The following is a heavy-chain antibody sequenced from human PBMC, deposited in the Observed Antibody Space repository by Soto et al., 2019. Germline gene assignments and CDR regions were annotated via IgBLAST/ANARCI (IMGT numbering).Heavy chain of an antibody. V-gene: IGHV4-59*01. Sequence: SETLSLTCSVSGGSIMDYFWTWVRQPPGKGLEWIGYISSSGTINYNSSLKSRVTISLDTSRNHFSLKLSSVTTADTAVYFCARDRKLVIPGNYYYYGMDVWGQGTTVTVSS. CDR2: ISSSGTI. J-gene: IGHJ6*02. CDR1: GGSIMDYF. CDR3: ARDRKLVIPGNYYYYGMDV. D-gene: IGHD3-9*01.